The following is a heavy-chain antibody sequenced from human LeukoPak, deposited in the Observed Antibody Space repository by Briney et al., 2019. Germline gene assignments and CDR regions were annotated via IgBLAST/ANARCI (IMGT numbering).Heavy chain of an antibody. D-gene: IGHD6-13*01. CDR2: ISGSGGST. Sequence: GGSLRLSCAASGFTFSSYGMSWVRQAPGKGLEWVSAISGSGGSTYYADSVKGRFTISRDNSKNTLYLQMNSLRAEDTAVYYCARAGQQLDQPYHYFDYWGQGTLVTVSS. J-gene: IGHJ4*02. V-gene: IGHV3-23*01. CDR1: GFTFSSYG. CDR3: ARAGQQLDQPYHYFDY.